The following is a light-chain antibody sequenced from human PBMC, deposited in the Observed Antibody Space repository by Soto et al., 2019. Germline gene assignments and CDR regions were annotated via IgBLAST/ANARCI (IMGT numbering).Light chain of an antibody. J-gene: IGKJ5*01. Sequence: HMSLSPSLLSALIGDSVTITCRSIQDVGNHLNWYQQNPGQAPQFLLYRVSKWQSGVPSRFTGSGSGTDFTLTVYDLQPEDCATYYCQQSHSSPTTFGQGTRLEI. CDR1: QDVGNH. CDR2: RVS. CDR3: QQSHSSPTT. V-gene: IGKV1-39*01.